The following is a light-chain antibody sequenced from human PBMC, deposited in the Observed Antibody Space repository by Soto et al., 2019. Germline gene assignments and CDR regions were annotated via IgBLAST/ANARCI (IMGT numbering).Light chain of an antibody. V-gene: IGKV1-5*01. J-gene: IGKJ5*01. CDR3: QQYNSSPIT. CDR2: DAS. CDR1: QSISSW. Sequence: DIQMTQSPSTLSASVGDRVTITCRASQSISSWLAWYQQKPGKAPKLLIYDASSLESGVPSRFSGSGSGTDFTLTISSLQPDDFATYYCQQYNSSPITFGQGTRLEIK.